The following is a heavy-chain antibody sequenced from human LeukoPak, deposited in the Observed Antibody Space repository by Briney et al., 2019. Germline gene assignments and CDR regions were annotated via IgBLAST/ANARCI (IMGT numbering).Heavy chain of an antibody. J-gene: IGHJ4*02. CDR2: ISTSTDNT. V-gene: IGHV1-18*01. Sequence: GASVKVSCKASGYTFTRFGFSWVRQAPGQGLEWMGWISTSTDNTNHAQNLQGRVTMTTDTSSNTAYMELRSLTSDDTAVYYCTRDHVAVAGTTDYWGQGTLVTVSS. D-gene: IGHD6-19*01. CDR1: GYTFTRFG. CDR3: TRDHVAVAGTTDY.